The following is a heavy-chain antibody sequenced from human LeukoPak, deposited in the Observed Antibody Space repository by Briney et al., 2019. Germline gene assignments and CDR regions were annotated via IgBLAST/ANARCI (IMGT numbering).Heavy chain of an antibody. CDR1: GYTFTNYD. CDR2: MNPNSGNT. J-gene: IGHJ5*02. V-gene: IGHV1-8*03. CDR3: ARVDYYDSSGNWFDP. D-gene: IGHD3-22*01. Sequence: ASVKVSCKASGYTFTNYDINWVRQATGQGLEWMGWMNPNSGNTGYAQKFQGRVTFTRDTSISTAYMELSSLRSEDTAVYYCARVDYYDSSGNWFDPWGQGTLVTVFS.